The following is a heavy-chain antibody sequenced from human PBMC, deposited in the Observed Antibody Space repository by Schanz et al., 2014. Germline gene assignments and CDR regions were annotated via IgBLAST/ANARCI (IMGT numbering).Heavy chain of an antibody. V-gene: IGHV3-23*01. CDR2: ISGSGGST. CDR1: GFTFSSYA. D-gene: IGHD1-1*01. J-gene: IGHJ4*02. CDR3: ARDRRNADLDY. Sequence: DVQLLESGGGLVQPGGSLRLSCAAPGFTFSSYAMSWVRQAPGKGLEWVSAISGSGGSTYYADSVKGRFTISRDNSKNTLYLQMNSLRPEDTARYYCARDRRNADLDYWGQGTLVTVSS.